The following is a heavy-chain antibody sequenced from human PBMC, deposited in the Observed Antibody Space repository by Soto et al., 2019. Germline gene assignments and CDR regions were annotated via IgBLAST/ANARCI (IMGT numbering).Heavy chain of an antibody. D-gene: IGHD3-3*01. CDR2: ISWNSGSI. CDR3: AKDPTVGDFWSGYYFDY. Sequence: EVQLVESGGGLVQPGRSLRLSCAASGFTFDDYAMHWVRQAPGKGLEWVSGISWNSGSIGYADSVKGRFTISRDNAKNSLYLQMNSLRAEDTALYYCAKDPTVGDFWSGYYFDYWGQGTLVTVSS. CDR1: GFTFDDYA. V-gene: IGHV3-9*01. J-gene: IGHJ4*02.